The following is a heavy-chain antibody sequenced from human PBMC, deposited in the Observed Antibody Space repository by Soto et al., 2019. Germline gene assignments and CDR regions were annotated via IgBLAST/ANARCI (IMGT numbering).Heavy chain of an antibody. CDR1: GFTFGDYA. CDR3: TSGPSYYGDYDYYYGMDV. V-gene: IGHV3-49*03. J-gene: IGHJ6*02. Sequence: PGGSLRLSCTASGFTFGDYAMSWFRQAPGKGLEWVGFIRSKAYGGTTEYAASVKGRFTISRDDSKSIAYLQMNSLKTEDTAVYYCTSGPSYYGDYDYYYGMDVWGQGTTVTVSS. CDR2: IRSKAYGGTT. D-gene: IGHD4-17*01.